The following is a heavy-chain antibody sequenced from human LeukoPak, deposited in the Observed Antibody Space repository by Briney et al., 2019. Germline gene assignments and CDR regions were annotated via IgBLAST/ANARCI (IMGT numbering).Heavy chain of an antibody. CDR2: IRSKANSYAT. D-gene: IGHD1-1*01. V-gene: IGHV3-73*01. J-gene: IGHJ4*02. Sequence: GGSLKLSCAASAFTFSGSSMHWVRQAAGKGLEWVGRIRSKANSYATAYAASVKGRSTISRDDSTNTAYLQMNSLKNEDTAVYYCTRGLSRWNDDYCEYWGQGTRVTVSS. CDR1: AFTFSGSS. CDR3: TRGLSRWNDDYCEY.